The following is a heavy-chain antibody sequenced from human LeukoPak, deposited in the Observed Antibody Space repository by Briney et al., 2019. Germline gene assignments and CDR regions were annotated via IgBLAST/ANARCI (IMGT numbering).Heavy chain of an antibody. Sequence: PETLSLTCTVSGGSISSSSYYWGWIRQPPGKGLEWIGSIYYSGSTYYNPSLKSRVTISVDTSKNQFSLKLSSVTAADTAVYYCARRIVVVSSDAFDIWGQGTMVTVSS. CDR1: GGSISSSSYY. D-gene: IGHD3-22*01. CDR3: ARRIVVVSSDAFDI. V-gene: IGHV4-39*07. CDR2: IYYSGST. J-gene: IGHJ3*02.